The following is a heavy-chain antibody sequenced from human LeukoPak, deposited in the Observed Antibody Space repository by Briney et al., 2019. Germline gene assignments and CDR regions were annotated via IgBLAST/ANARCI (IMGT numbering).Heavy chain of an antibody. Sequence: SETLSLTCTVSGGSIRSSSYYWGWIRQPPGKGLEWIGSIYYSGSTYYNPSLKSRVTISVDTSKNQFSLKLSSVTAADTAVYYCARGGKIPAAADYWGQGTLVTVSS. V-gene: IGHV4-39*01. CDR1: GGSIRSSSYY. D-gene: IGHD2-2*01. CDR2: IYYSGST. J-gene: IGHJ4*02. CDR3: ARGGKIPAAADY.